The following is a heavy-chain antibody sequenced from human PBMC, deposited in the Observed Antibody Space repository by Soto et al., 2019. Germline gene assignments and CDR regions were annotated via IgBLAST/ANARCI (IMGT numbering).Heavy chain of an antibody. CDR3: ARAYDILTGYLERGPYYYYGMDV. V-gene: IGHV4-4*02. CDR2: IYHSGST. Sequence: PSETLSLTCAVSGGSISSSNWWSWVRQPPGKGLEWIGEIYHSGSTNYNPSLKSRVTISVDKSKNQFSLKLSSVTAADTAVYYCARAYDILTGYLERGPYYYYGMDVWGQGTTVTVSS. CDR1: GGSISSSNW. D-gene: IGHD3-9*01. J-gene: IGHJ6*02.